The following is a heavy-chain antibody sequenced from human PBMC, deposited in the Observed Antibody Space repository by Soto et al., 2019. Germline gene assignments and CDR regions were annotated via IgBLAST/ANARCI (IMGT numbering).Heavy chain of an antibody. CDR1: GFTFSSYA. CDR2: IRGSGGST. J-gene: IGHJ3*02. D-gene: IGHD3-3*01. Sequence: EVQLLESGGGLVQPGGSLRLSCAASGFTFSSYAMSWVRQAPGKGLEWVSSIRGSGGSTHYADSVKGRFTISRDNSKNTLYLRMNSLRVEDTAVYYCAKAYSMTIFGVCIETPGEVFDIWGQGTMVTVSS. CDR3: AKAYSMTIFGVCIETPGEVFDI. V-gene: IGHV3-23*01.